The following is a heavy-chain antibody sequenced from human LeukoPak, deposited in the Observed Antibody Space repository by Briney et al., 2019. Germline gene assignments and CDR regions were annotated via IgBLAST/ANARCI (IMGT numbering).Heavy chain of an antibody. J-gene: IGHJ6*03. CDR2: IYYSGST. V-gene: IGHV4-39*07. Sequence: PSETVSLTCTVSGGSISSSSYYWGWIRQPPGKGLEWIGSIYYSGSTYYNPSLKSRVTISVDTSKNQFSLKLSSVTAADTAVYYCARVFHNSSWHPYYYYYMDVWGKGTTVTVSS. D-gene: IGHD6-13*01. CDR1: GGSISSSSYY. CDR3: ARVFHNSSWHPYYYYYMDV.